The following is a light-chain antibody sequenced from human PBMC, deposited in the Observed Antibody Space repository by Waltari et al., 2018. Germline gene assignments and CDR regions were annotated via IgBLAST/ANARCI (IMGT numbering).Light chain of an antibody. J-gene: IGKJ2*01. CDR3: QQRSNWPPMYT. Sequence: EIVLTQSPATLSLSPGQGATLSCRASQSVNTKLAWYQQKPGQATRLLIYDASNRATGIPGRFSGRGSGTDFTLTISSLEPEDFAVYYCQQRSNWPPMYTFGQGTKLEIK. CDR2: DAS. CDR1: QSVNTK. V-gene: IGKV3-11*01.